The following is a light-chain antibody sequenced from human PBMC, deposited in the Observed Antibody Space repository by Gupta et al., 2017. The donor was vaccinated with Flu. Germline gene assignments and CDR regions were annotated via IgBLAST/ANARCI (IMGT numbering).Light chain of an antibody. CDR1: QSFSNNY. J-gene: IGKJ1*01. Sequence: GTLALTQGERATLSCRDSQSFSNNYLAWYQQKPGQAPRLLIYGASNRATGIPERFSGSGSGTDFTLTISRLEPEDSAVYCWQQYDNSPQTFGQGTKVEIK. CDR3: QQYDNSPQT. V-gene: IGKV3-20*01. CDR2: GAS.